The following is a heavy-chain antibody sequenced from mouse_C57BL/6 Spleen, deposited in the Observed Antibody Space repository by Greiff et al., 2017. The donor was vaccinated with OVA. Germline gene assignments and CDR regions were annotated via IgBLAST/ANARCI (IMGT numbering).Heavy chain of an antibody. V-gene: IGHV1-55*01. CDR3: SRGNGNYEGFAY. CDR2: IYPGSGST. J-gene: IGHJ3*01. Sequence: QVQLQQPGAELVKPGASVKMSCKASGYTFTSYWITWVKQRPGQGLEWIGDIYPGSGSTNYNEKFKSKATLTVDTSSSTAYMQLSSLTSEDSAVYDCSRGNGNYEGFAYWGQGTLVTVSA. D-gene: IGHD2-1*01. CDR1: GYTFTSYW.